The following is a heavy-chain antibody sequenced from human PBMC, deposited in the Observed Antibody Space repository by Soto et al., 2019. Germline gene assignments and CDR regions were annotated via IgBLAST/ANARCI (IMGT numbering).Heavy chain of an antibody. D-gene: IGHD3-10*01. CDR2: MYHSGST. Sequence: QVQLQESGPGLVKPSGTLSLTCAFSGGSISSDNWWTWVRQPPGRGLEWIGEMYHSGSTNYSPSLKSRVTILVAKSKNQFSVKLTSVTAADAALYYCARASASSMLRGVIRNWGQGTLVTVSS. J-gene: IGHJ4*02. CDR1: GGSISSDNW. V-gene: IGHV4-4*02. CDR3: ARASASSMLRGVIRN.